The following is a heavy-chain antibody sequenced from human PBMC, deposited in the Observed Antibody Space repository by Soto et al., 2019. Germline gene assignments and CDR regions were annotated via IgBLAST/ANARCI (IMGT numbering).Heavy chain of an antibody. D-gene: IGHD1-26*01. CDR1: GYTFTSYG. CDR3: ASFFNSGSYPTYYYYGMDV. V-gene: IGHV1-18*01. Sequence: QVQLVQSGAEVKKPGASVKVSCKASGYTFTSYGISWVRQAPGQGLEWMGWISAYNGNTNYAQKLQGRVTMTTDTSTSTAYMELRSLRSDDTAVYYYASFFNSGSYPTYYYYGMDVWGQGTTVTVSS. J-gene: IGHJ6*02. CDR2: ISAYNGNT.